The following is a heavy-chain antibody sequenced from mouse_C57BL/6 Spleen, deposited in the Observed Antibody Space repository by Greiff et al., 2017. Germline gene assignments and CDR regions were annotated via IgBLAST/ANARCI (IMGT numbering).Heavy chain of an antibody. J-gene: IGHJ4*01. CDR3: ERSYYGYDYAMDY. D-gene: IGHD2-2*01. V-gene: IGHV1-52*01. CDR1: GYTFTSYW. Sequence: QVQLQQPGAELVRPGSSVKLSCKASGYTFTSYWMHWVKQRPIQGLEWIGNIDPSDSETHYNQKFKDKATLTVDKSSSTAYMQLSSLTSEDSAVYYCERSYYGYDYAMDYWGQGTSVTVSS. CDR2: IDPSDSET.